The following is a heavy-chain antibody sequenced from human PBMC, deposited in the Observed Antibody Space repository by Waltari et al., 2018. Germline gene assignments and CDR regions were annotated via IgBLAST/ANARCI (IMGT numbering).Heavy chain of an antibody. J-gene: IGHJ4*02. CDR2: IKRYGSST. CDR1: GFTFSSYW. V-gene: IGHV3-74*01. CDR3: ARENGVYYGSGSYYPDY. D-gene: IGHD3-10*01. Sequence: EVQLVESGGGLVQPGGSLRLSCAASGFTFSSYWMHWVRQAPGKGLVWVSRIKRYGSSTSYADSVKGRFTISRDNAKNTLYLQMNSLRAEDTAVYYCARENGVYYGSGSYYPDYWGQGTLVTVSS.